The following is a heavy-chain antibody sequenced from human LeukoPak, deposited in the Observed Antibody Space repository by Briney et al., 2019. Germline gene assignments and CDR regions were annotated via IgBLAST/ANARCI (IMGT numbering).Heavy chain of an antibody. CDR1: GGTFSSYA. CDR2: IIPIFGTA. Sequence: SVKVSCKASGGTFSSYAISWVRQAPGQGLEWMGGIIPIFGTANYAQKFQGRVTITADESTSTAYMELSSLRSEDTAVYYCAREKSYYDSSGYCDYWGQGTLVTVPS. J-gene: IGHJ4*02. V-gene: IGHV1-69*13. D-gene: IGHD3-22*01. CDR3: AREKSYYDSSGYCDY.